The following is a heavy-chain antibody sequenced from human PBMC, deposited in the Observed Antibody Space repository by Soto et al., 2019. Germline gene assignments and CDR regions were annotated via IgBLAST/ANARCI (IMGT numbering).Heavy chain of an antibody. CDR3: ARAEQLVRDAFDI. D-gene: IGHD6-6*01. CDR1: GFTFSSYG. CDR2: IWYDGSNK. Sequence: VGSLRLSCAASGFTFSSYGMHWVRQAPGKGLEWVAVIWYDGSNKYYADSVKGRFTISRDNSKNTLYLQMNSLRAEDTAVYYCARAEQLVRDAFDIWGQGTMVTVSS. J-gene: IGHJ3*02. V-gene: IGHV3-33*01.